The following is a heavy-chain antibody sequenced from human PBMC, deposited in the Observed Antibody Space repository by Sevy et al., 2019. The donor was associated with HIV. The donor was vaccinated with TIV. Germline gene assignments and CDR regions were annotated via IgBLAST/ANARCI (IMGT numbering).Heavy chain of an antibody. CDR2: ISSDATNK. CDR1: GFTFSDYA. D-gene: IGHD6-19*01. CDR3: RGGPYGSGRGLDY. V-gene: IGHV3-30*14. Sequence: GGSLRLSCKASGFTFSDYAMHWVRQAPGKGPEWVAVISSDATNKFYADSEKDRFTISRDNLKNTLYLQINNLGPADTAVYYWRGGPYGSGRGLDYWAKGPLAPAP. J-gene: IGHJ4*02.